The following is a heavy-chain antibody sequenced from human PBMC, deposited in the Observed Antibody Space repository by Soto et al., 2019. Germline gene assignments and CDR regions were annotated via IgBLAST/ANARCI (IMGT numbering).Heavy chain of an antibody. CDR1: GGSFSGYY. Sequence: PSQTLSLTCAVYGGSFSGYYWSWIRQPPGKGLEWIGEINHSGSTNYNPSLKSRVTISVDTSKNQFSLKLSSVTAADTAVYYCARAAAGRYYYYGMDVWGQGTTVT. V-gene: IGHV4-34*01. D-gene: IGHD6-13*01. CDR2: INHSGST. J-gene: IGHJ6*02. CDR3: ARAAAGRYYYYGMDV.